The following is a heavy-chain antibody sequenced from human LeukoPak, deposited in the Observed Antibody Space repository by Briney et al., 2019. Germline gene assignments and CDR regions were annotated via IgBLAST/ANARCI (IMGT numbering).Heavy chain of an antibody. D-gene: IGHD2/OR15-2a*01. V-gene: IGHV1-2*02. CDR3: ARTRRLASPGSFYDY. CDR1: GYSFTAYY. Sequence: ASVKVSCEASGYSFTAYYMHWVRQVPGQGLEWMGWINSNNGDTNYAQKFQGRVTMTRDTSISTAYMELSRLRFDDTAVYYCARTRRLASPGSFYDYWGQGTLVTVSS. CDR2: INSNNGDT. J-gene: IGHJ4*02.